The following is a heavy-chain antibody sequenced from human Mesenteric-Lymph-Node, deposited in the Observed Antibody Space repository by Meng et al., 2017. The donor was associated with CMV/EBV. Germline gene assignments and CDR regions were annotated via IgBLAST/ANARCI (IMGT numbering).Heavy chain of an antibody. J-gene: IGHJ5*02. Sequence: TFSSNAMSWRRHDRGQGLEWMRRIIPSLGTANCSATFPSIFILTPDESTNTAYMELSSLRSDDTAVYYCARPIFWRGYHTPTLFDPWGQGTLVTVSS. CDR3: ARPIFWRGYHTPTLFDP. CDR1: TFSSNA. D-gene: IGHD3-3*01. V-gene: IGHV1-69*11. CDR2: IIPSLGTA.